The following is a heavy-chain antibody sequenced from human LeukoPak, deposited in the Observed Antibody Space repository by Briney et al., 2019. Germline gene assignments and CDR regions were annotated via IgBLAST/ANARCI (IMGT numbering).Heavy chain of an antibody. CDR1: GGSISSYY. D-gene: IGHD3-10*01. V-gene: IGHV4-4*07. Sequence: PSETLSLTCTDSGGSISSYYWSWIRQPAGKGLEWIGRIYTSGSTNYNPSLKSRVTMSVDTSKNQFSLKLSSVTAADTAVYYCARDPSGFGESAGYYYMDVWGKGTTVTVSS. CDR2: IYTSGST. CDR3: ARDPSGFGESAGYYYMDV. J-gene: IGHJ6*03.